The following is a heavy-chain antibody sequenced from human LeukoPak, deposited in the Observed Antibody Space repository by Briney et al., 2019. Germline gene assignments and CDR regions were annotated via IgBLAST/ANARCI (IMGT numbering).Heavy chain of an antibody. CDR1: GGSISRGGYS. CDR2: MYYSGST. CDR3: ARAPEQQLVPNDY. Sequence: SETLSLTCTVSGGSISRGGYSWAWIRQPPGKGLEWIGSMYYSGSTYYKPSLKSRVTISVDTSKNQFSLKLSSVTAADTVVYYCARAPEQQLVPNDYWGQGTLVTVSS. J-gene: IGHJ4*02. D-gene: IGHD6-13*01. V-gene: IGHV4-39*07.